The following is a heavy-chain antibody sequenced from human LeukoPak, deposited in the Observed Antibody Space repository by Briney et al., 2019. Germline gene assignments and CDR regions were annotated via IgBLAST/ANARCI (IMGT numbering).Heavy chain of an antibody. D-gene: IGHD1-1*01. V-gene: IGHV1-46*01. CDR1: GYTFTSYY. CDR2: INPSGGST. Sequence: ASVKVSCKASGYTFTSYYMHWVRQAPGQGLEWMGIINPSGGSTSYAQKLQGRVTMTTDTSTSTAYVELRSLRSDDTAVYYRARGAVNRYNWNDDNYYYYYLDVWGKGTTVTISS. J-gene: IGHJ6*03. CDR3: ARGAVNRYNWNDDNYYYYYLDV.